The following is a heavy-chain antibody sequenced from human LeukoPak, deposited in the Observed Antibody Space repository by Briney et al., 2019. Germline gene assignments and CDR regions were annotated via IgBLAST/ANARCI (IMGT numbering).Heavy chain of an antibody. CDR2: ITSKTDGGTI. D-gene: IGHD3-22*01. CDR1: GFTFSKVW. V-gene: IGHV3-15*01. J-gene: IGHJ1*01. CDR3: TTDLSELDDSGYYAKYFHH. Sequence: PGGSLRLSCAASGFTFSKVWMSWVRQAPGKGLEWVGRITSKTDGGTIDYAAPVKGRFTISRDDSKDTLFLQMNSLKTEDTAVYYCTTDLSELDDSGYYAKYFHHWGQGTLVSVSS.